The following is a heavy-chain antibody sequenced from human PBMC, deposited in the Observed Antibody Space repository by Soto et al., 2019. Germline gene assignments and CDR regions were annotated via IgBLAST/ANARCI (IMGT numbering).Heavy chain of an antibody. CDR3: ARSARTLDC. CDR1: GFTFSNYA. Sequence: GGSLRLSCAASGFTFSNYAMSWVRQAPGKGLEWVSGIVPSGGSTYYADSVKGRFTISRDNSQNTVYVQMNSLRAEDTALYYCARSARTLDCWGQGTLVTVSS. CDR2: IVPSGGST. J-gene: IGHJ4*02. V-gene: IGHV3-23*01.